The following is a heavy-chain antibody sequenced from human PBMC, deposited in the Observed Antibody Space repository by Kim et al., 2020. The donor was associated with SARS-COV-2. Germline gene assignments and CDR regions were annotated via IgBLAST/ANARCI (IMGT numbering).Heavy chain of an antibody. CDR2: IWYDGSNK. CDR1: GFTFSSYG. V-gene: IGHV3-33*01. Sequence: GGSLRLSCAASGFTFSSYGMHWVRQAPGKGLEWVAVIWYDGSNKYYADSVKGRFTISRDNSKNTLYLQMNSLRAEDTAVYYCARDGGVVTGWFDPWGQGTLVTVSS. J-gene: IGHJ5*02. D-gene: IGHD2-15*01. CDR3: ARDGGVVTGWFDP.